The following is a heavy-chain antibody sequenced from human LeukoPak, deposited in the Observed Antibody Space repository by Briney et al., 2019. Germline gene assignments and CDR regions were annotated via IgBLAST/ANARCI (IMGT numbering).Heavy chain of an antibody. CDR3: ASGRDGYSSPPDY. V-gene: IGHV1-69*04. CDR1: GGTFSSYA. Sequence: ASVKVSCKASGGTFSSYAISWVRQAPGQGLEWMGRIIPILGIANYAQKFQGRVTITADKSTSTAYMELSSLRSEDTAVYYCASGRDGYSSPPDYWGQGTLVTVSS. CDR2: IIPILGIA. J-gene: IGHJ4*02. D-gene: IGHD5-24*01.